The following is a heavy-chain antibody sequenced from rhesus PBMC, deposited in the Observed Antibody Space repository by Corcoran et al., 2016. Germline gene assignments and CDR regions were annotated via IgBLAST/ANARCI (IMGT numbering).Heavy chain of an antibody. CDR2: IRSSGST. V-gene: IGHV4-160*01. D-gene: IGHD1-1*01. CDR1: GGSISSHY. CDR3: ARQLNGNRFDV. Sequence: QVQLQQWGAGLVKPSETLSLTCAVYGGSISSHYCSWIRQPPGKGMEWRGRIRSSGSTNYNPALKSRVTISIDTSKNQFSLKLSSVTAADTAVYFCARQLNGNRFDVWDPGVLVTVSS. J-gene: IGHJ5-1*01.